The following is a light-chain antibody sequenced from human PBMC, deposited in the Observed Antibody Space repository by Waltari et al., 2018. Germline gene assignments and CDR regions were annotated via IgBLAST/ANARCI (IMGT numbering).Light chain of an antibody. CDR2: GKE. CDR3: HSRKGSDNQVV. J-gene: IGLJ3*02. CDR1: SLRTSY. Sequence: SELTQGPDVSVALGQTVKITCQGDSLRTSYASWYQVKPGQAPVLVLFGKEKRPSGIPDRISGYSSGTTSSLTITGAQAEDEAADYCHSRKGSDNQVVFGGGTKLTVL. V-gene: IGLV3-19*01.